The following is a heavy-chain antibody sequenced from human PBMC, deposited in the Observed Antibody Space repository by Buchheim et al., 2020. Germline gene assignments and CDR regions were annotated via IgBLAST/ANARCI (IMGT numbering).Heavy chain of an antibody. D-gene: IGHD6-13*01. Sequence: QVQLVESGGGVVQPGRSLRLSCAASGFTFSSYGMHWVRQAPGKGLEWVAVISYDGSNKYYADSVKGRFTISRDNSKNTLYLQMNSLRAEDTAVYYCAKDRSIGVPIIAAAGPTGYYYGMDVWGQGTT. CDR1: GFTFSSYG. V-gene: IGHV3-30*18. CDR2: ISYDGSNK. J-gene: IGHJ6*02. CDR3: AKDRSIGVPIIAAAGPTGYYYGMDV.